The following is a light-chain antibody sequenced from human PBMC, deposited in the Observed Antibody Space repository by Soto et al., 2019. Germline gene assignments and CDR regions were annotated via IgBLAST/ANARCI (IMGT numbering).Light chain of an antibody. V-gene: IGKV3-20*01. J-gene: IGKJ1*01. CDR2: STS. Sequence: VLTQSPGILSLSPGERATLSCRASQSISSSHLAWYQQKPGQAPRLLIYSTSSRATGIPDRFSGSGSGTDFTLTISRLEHEDSAVYYCQRYGGFGQGTKVDIK. CDR3: QRYGG. CDR1: QSISSSH.